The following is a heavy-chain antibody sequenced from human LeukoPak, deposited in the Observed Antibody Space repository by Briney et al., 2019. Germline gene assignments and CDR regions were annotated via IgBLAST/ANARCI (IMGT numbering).Heavy chain of an antibody. V-gene: IGHV3-7*01. CDR3: ARFPSVGGYSGYDSL. D-gene: IGHD5-12*01. J-gene: IGHJ4*02. CDR1: GFTLSSYW. CDR2: INQDGSER. Sequence: GGSLRLSCTASGFTLSSYWMIWVRQAPGKGLECVANINQDGSERYYVDSVKGRFTISRDNAKNLLYLQMSSLRAEDTAVYYCARFPSVGGYSGYDSLWGQGTLVTVSS.